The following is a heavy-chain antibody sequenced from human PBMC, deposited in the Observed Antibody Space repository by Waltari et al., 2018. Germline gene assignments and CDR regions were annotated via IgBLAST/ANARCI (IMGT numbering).Heavy chain of an antibody. J-gene: IGHJ4*02. CDR2: ISPILGTA. D-gene: IGHD5-18*01. Sequence: QVQLVQSGAEVKKPGSSVKVSCKASGGTFSSYAISWVRQAPGQGLEWMGGISPILGTANYEQKFQGRVTITADESTSTAYMELSSLRSEDTAVYYCARPARGYSYGPPDQFDYWGQGTLVTVSS. V-gene: IGHV1-69*01. CDR1: GGTFSSYA. CDR3: ARPARGYSYGPPDQFDY.